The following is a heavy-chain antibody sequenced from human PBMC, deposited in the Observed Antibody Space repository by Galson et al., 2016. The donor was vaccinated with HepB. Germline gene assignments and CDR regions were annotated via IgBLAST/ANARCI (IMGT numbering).Heavy chain of an antibody. Sequence: SLRLSCAASGSTFSSYGMHWVRQAPGKGLEWVAVIWYDGQNKYYADSVKGRFTISRDNSKNTLYLQVNSLRVEDTAVYYCAGSSSRSYYFGINVWGQGTTVTVSS. CDR1: GSTFSSYG. D-gene: IGHD6-13*01. CDR3: AGSSSRSYYFGINV. CDR2: IWYDGQNK. V-gene: IGHV3-33*01. J-gene: IGHJ6*02.